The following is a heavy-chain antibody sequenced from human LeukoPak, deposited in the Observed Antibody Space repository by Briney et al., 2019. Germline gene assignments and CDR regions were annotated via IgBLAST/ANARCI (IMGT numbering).Heavy chain of an antibody. CDR1: GGTFSSYA. CDR2: IIPIFGTA. Sequence: SVKVSCKASGGTFSSYAISWVRQPPGQGLEWMGGIIPIFGTANYAQKFQGRVTITAGESTSTAYMELSSLRSEDTAVYYCAATSYGHYWSQGTLVTVSS. V-gene: IGHV1-69*13. D-gene: IGHD1-26*01. CDR3: AATSYGHY. J-gene: IGHJ4*02.